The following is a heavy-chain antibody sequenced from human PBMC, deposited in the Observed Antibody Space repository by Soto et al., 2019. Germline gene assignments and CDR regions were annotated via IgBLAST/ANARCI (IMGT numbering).Heavy chain of an antibody. D-gene: IGHD3-10*01. J-gene: IGHJ5*02. CDR2: IYYSGST. V-gene: IGHV4-39*01. CDR1: GGSISETGYY. CDR3: AKLHCITSNFVPLDP. Sequence: QLRLQESGPGLVKPSETLSLTCTVSGGSISETGYYWGWIRQPPGKGLEWIGNIYYSGSTDYNPSLKSRVTISVDTSKNQFSLKLSSVTAADTAVYYCAKLHCITSNFVPLDPWGQGTLVTVSS.